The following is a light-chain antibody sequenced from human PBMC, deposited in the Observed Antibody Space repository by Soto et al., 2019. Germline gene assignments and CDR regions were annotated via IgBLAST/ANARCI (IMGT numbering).Light chain of an antibody. Sequence: DIVMTQSPLSLPVTPGEPASISCRSSQSLLHSNGYNYLDWYLQKPGQSPQLLIYLGSNRASGVPDRFSGSGSGTDFTLKISRVEAEDVGVYYCMRALQTWYTFGQGTKLEIK. CDR2: LGS. CDR3: MRALQTWYT. CDR1: QSLLHSNGYNY. V-gene: IGKV2-28*01. J-gene: IGKJ2*01.